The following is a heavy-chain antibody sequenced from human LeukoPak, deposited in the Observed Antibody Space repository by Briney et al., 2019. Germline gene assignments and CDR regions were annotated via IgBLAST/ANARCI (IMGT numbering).Heavy chain of an antibody. V-gene: IGHV1-69*01. Sequence: ASVKVSCKASGGTFSSYAISWVRQAPGQGLEWMGGIIPIFGTANYAQKFQGRVTITADESTSTAYMELSSLRSEDTAVYYCARAPSGFTSGPGDHWGQGTLVTVSS. CDR1: GGTFSSYA. J-gene: IGHJ4*02. CDR3: ARAPSGFTSGPGDH. D-gene: IGHD1-14*01. CDR2: IIPIFGTA.